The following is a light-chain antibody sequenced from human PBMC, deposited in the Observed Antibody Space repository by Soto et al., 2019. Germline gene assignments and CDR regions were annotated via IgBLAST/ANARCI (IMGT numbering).Light chain of an antibody. CDR3: QVWDSSSDLLYV. CDR1: GFGFRS. Sequence: SYELTQPHSVSSAPLQTAKITCVLDGFGFRSVHWYQQKAGQAPVLVVFDDDDRPSGIPERFSGSNSGNTATLTISRVEAGDEADYYCQVWDSSSDLLYVFGTGTKVTVL. J-gene: IGLJ1*01. CDR2: DDD. V-gene: IGLV3-21*02.